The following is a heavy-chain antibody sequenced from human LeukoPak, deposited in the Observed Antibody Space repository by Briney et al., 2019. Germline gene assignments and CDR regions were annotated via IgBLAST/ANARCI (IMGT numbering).Heavy chain of an antibody. D-gene: IGHD3-22*01. CDR3: ARGVIVAFDI. V-gene: IGHV1-2*02. CDR1: GYSFTGYY. J-gene: IGHJ3*02. Sequence: ASVKVSCKASGYSFTGYYMHWVRQAPGQGLEWMGWINPSSGGTNYAQKFQGRVTMTSDTSINTAYMELSSLRSDDRAVYYCARGVIVAFDIWGQGTMVTVSS. CDR2: INPSSGGT.